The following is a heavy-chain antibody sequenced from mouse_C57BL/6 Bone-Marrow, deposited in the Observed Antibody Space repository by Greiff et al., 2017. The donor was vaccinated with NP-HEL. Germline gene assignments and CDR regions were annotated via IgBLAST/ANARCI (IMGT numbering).Heavy chain of an antibody. V-gene: IGHV3-6*01. D-gene: IGHD1-1*01. Sequence: EVKLMESGPGLVKPSQSLSLTCSVTGYSITSGYYWNWILQFPGNKLEWMGYISYDGSNNYNPSLKNRISITRDTSKNQFFLKLNSVTTEDTATYYCARDGGLLLYFDYWGQGTTLTVSS. CDR2: ISYDGSN. CDR1: GYSITSGYY. CDR3: ARDGGLLLYFDY. J-gene: IGHJ2*01.